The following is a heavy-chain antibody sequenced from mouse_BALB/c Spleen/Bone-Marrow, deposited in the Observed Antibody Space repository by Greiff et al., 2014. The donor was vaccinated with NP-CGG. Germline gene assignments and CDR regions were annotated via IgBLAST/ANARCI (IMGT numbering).Heavy chain of an antibody. D-gene: IGHD2-1*01. CDR3: AREKYGNYYAMDY. CDR1: GFSLTGFG. J-gene: IGHJ4*01. CDR2: IWGDGTT. V-gene: IGHV2-6-7*01. Sequence: QVPLQQSGPGLVAPSQSLSITCTVSGFSLTGFGINWIRQPPGKGLEWLGMIWGDGTTDYNSALKSRLGINKDNSKSQVFLKMNSLQAGDTARYYCAREKYGNYYAMDYWGQGTSVTVSS.